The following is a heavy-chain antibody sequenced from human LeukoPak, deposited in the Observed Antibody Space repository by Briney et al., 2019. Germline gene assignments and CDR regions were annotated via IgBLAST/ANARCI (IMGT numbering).Heavy chain of an antibody. Sequence: SETLSLTCTVSGGSISSNYWSWIRQPPGKGLEWIGYISDSGSTSYNPSLQSRVTILLDTSKHQISLRLTSATAADTAVYYCARRGYFDYWGQGVLVIVSS. CDR2: ISDSGST. CDR3: ARRGYFDY. J-gene: IGHJ4*02. CDR1: GGSISSNY. V-gene: IGHV4-59*01. D-gene: IGHD3-16*01.